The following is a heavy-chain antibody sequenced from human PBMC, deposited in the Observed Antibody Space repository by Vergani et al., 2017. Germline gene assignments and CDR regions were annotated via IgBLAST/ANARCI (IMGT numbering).Heavy chain of an antibody. CDR1: GFTFSDYG. D-gene: IGHD3-10*01. Sequence: QVQLVQSGGGVVQPGGSLRLSCIASGFTFSDYGMHWVRQAPGKGMEWIAFIRFDGETQYYSDSVKGRFTISRDNSKNTLYLQMNSLRAEDTAVYYCARPDPNGSGSVGWFDPWGQGTLVTVSS. CDR3: ARPDPNGSGSVGWFDP. CDR2: IRFDGETQ. V-gene: IGHV3-30*02. J-gene: IGHJ5*02.